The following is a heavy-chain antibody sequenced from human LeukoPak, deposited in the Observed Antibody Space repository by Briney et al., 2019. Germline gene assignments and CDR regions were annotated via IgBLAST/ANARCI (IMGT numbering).Heavy chain of an antibody. V-gene: IGHV1-2*02. CDR1: GYTFTGYY. CDR3: ARSRYDYVWGSHRYTLDY. D-gene: IGHD3-16*02. CDR2: INPNSGGT. Sequence: ASVKVSCKASGYTFTGYYMHWVRQAPGQGLEWMGWINPNSGGTNYAQKFQGRVTMTRDTSISTAYMELSRLRSDDTAVYYCARSRYDYVWGSHRYTLDYWGQGTLVTVSS. J-gene: IGHJ4*02.